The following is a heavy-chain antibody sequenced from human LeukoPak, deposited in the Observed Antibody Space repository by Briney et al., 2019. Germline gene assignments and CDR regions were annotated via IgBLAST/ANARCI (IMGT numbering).Heavy chain of an antibody. V-gene: IGHV3-43*01. CDR2: ISWDGGST. Sequence: PGGSLRLSCAASGFTFDDYTMHWVRQAPGKGLEWVSLISWDGGSTYYADSVKGRFTISRDNSKNSLYLQMNSLRTEDTALYYCAKDDYGGILGDAFDIWGQGTMVTVSS. D-gene: IGHD4-23*01. CDR1: GFTFDDYT. J-gene: IGHJ3*02. CDR3: AKDDYGGILGDAFDI.